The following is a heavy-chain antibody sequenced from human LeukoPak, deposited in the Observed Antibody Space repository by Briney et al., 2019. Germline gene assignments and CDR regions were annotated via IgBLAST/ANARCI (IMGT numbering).Heavy chain of an antibody. Sequence: GGSLRLSCAASGFTFSRFWMIWVRQAPGKGLEWVANINEDGSQKYYVGSVEGRFTISRDNAKNSVFLQMNSLRAEDTAVYYCASSSYSSSSAWGQGTLVTVSS. CDR1: GFTFSRFW. V-gene: IGHV3-7*01. CDR3: ASSSYSSSSA. CDR2: INEDGSQK. D-gene: IGHD6-6*01. J-gene: IGHJ5*02.